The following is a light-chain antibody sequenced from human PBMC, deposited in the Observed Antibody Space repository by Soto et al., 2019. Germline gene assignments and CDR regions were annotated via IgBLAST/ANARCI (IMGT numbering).Light chain of an antibody. J-gene: IGKJ5*01. CDR1: QSVRSN. Sequence: EIVMTHSPATLSVSPGERDTLSCRASQSVRSNLAWYQQKPGQAPRLLIYGASTRATGIPARFSGSGSGTEFTLTISSLQSEDFAVYSCQQYNNWPSITFGQRTRLEIK. CDR2: GAS. V-gene: IGKV3-15*01. CDR3: QQYNNWPSIT.